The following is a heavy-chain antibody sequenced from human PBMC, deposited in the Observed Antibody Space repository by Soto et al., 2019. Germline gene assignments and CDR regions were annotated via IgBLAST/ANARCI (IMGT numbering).Heavy chain of an antibody. CDR3: ARWHDSSGYSYYYYGMDV. CDR1: GFTFSSYS. J-gene: IGHJ6*02. D-gene: IGHD3-22*01. V-gene: IGHV3-21*01. CDR2: ISSSSYI. Sequence: PGGSLRLSCAASGFTFSSYSMNWVRQAPGKGLEWVSSISSSSYIYYADSVKGRFTISRDNAKNSLYLQMNSLRAEDTAVYYCARWHDSSGYSYYYYGMDVWGQGTTVTVSS.